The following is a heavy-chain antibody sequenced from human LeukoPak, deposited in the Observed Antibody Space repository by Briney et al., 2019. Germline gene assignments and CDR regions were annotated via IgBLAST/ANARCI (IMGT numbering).Heavy chain of an antibody. J-gene: IGHJ4*02. Sequence: GGSLRLSCVVSGFTLSSRWMMWVRQAPGEGLEWMTNINRDGSEKNYVDSVKGRFTITRDNAENSLYLQMNSLKVEDSAIYYCATYDSWSGYNIAYRGQGTLVTVSS. V-gene: IGHV3-7*03. CDR3: ATYDSWSGYNIAY. D-gene: IGHD3-3*01. CDR2: INRDGSEK. CDR1: GFTLSSRW.